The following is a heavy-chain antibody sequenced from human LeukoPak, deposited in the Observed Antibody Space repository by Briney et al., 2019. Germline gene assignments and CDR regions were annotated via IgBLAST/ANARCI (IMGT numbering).Heavy chain of an antibody. V-gene: IGHV1-69*13. CDR3: ARDRPYTGGWRGFDY. Sequence: SVKVSCKASGYTFTSFFIHWVRQAPGQGLEWMGGIIPMFGIANYAQKFQGRVTITADESTSTAYMELSSLRSEDTAVYYCARDRPYTGGWRGFDYWGQGTLVTVSS. D-gene: IGHD6-19*01. CDR1: GYTFTSFF. J-gene: IGHJ4*02. CDR2: IIPMFGIA.